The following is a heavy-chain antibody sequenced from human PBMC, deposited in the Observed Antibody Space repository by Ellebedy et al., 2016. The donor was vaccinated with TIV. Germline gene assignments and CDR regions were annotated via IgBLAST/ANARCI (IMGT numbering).Heavy chain of an antibody. J-gene: IGHJ6*02. CDR3: ARDLGCTSSSCPPGYYYGMDV. CDR2: VYYSGST. Sequence: MPGGSLRLSCIVSGGSISRNYWSWIRQSPGKGLEWIGYVYYSGSTKYNPSLKSRVTISLDKSENQFSLRLSSVTAADTAVYYCARDLGCTSSSCPPGYYYGMDVWGQGTTVTVSS. CDR1: GGSISRNY. D-gene: IGHD2-2*01. V-gene: IGHV4-59*01.